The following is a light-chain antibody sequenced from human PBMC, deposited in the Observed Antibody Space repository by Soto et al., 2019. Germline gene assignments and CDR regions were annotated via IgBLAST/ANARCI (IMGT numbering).Light chain of an antibody. J-gene: IGKJ1*01. CDR1: QDIRHD. CDR3: LQDYNYPWT. CDR2: AAS. V-gene: IGKV1-6*01. Sequence: AIQMTQSPSSLSASVGDRVTITCRASQDIRHDLGWYQERPGQAPKLLIYAASNLQTGVPSRFSGSGSGTDFTLTISSLQPEDFATYYCLQDYNYPWTFGQGTKVE.